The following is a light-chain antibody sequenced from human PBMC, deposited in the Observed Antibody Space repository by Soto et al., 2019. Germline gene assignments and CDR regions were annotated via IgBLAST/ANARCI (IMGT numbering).Light chain of an antibody. J-gene: IGKJ2*01. CDR1: QSISSW. Sequence: DIQMTQSPSTLSASVGDRVTITCRASQSISSWLAWYQQKPGKAPKLLIYDASSLESRVPSRFSGSGSGTEFTLTISSLQPDDFATYYCQQYNSYSLYTFGQGTKLEIK. V-gene: IGKV1-5*01. CDR2: DAS. CDR3: QQYNSYSLYT.